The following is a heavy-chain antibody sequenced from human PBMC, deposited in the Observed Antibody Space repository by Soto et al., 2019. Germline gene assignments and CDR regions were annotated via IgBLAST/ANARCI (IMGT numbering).Heavy chain of an antibody. CDR3: ARSSIVVVAGPVSDWFGP. CDR2: ISPSGSHI. CDR1: GFTFSSYS. D-gene: IGHD2-21*01. Sequence: EVQLVESGGGLVKPGGSLRLSCAGSGFTFSSYSMNWVRQAPGTGLEWVSSISPSGSHIYYADSVKGRFTVSRDNAQNSVDLQMNSLRGEDTAVYYCARSSIVVVAGPVSDWFGPWGQGTLVTVSS. J-gene: IGHJ5*02. V-gene: IGHV3-21*01.